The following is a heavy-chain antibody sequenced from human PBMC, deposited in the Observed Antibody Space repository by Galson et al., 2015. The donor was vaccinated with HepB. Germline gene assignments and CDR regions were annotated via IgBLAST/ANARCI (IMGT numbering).Heavy chain of an antibody. J-gene: IGHJ5*02. CDR3: ARDPGKAVAVEGFDP. CDR2: ISRSSNYI. V-gene: IGHV3-21*01. D-gene: IGHD6-19*01. CDR1: GFTFSSYT. Sequence: SLRLSCAASGFTFSSYTMNWVRQAPGKGLEWVSSISRSSNYIYYADSVKGRFTISRDNAKNSLYLQMNSLRAEDTAVYYCARDPGKAVAVEGFDPWGQGTLVTVSS.